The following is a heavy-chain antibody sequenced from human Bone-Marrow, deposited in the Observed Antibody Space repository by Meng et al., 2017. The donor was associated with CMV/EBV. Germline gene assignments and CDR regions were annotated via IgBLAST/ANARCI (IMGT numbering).Heavy chain of an antibody. D-gene: IGHD6-13*01. CDR3: AREAAAAGTYYYYYGMDV. CDR2: INPNSGGT. V-gene: IGHV1-2*02. CDR1: GYTFTGYY. Sequence: ASVKVSCKASGYTFTGYYMHWVRQAPGQGLEWMGWINPNSGGTNYAQKFQGRVTMTRDTSISTAYMELSRLRSDDTAVYYCAREAAAAGTYYYYYGMDVWGQGTTVTVYS. J-gene: IGHJ6*01.